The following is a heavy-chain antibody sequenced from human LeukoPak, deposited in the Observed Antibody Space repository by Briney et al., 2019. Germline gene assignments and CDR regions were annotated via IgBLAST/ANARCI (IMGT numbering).Heavy chain of an antibody. V-gene: IGHV3-23*01. CDR1: GFTFSSYA. CDR3: AKDRMKWRVAAASIEY. D-gene: IGHD2-2*01. J-gene: IGHJ4*02. Sequence: GGSLRLSCAASGFTFSSYAMHWVRQAPGKGLEWVSNIRTSAEGANYAYYADSVKGRFTISRDNSKSTLYLQMNSLRGDDTAVYYCAKDRMKWRVAAASIEYWGRGTLVTVSS. CDR2: IRTSAEGA.